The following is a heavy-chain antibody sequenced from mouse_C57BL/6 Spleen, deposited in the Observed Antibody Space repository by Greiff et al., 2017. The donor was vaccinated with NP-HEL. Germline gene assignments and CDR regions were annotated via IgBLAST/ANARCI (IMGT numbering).Heavy chain of an antibody. CDR2: IHPKSGST. J-gene: IGHJ2*01. CDR3: ALYGNYGGRDYFDY. Sequence: QVQLQQPGAELVKPGASVKLSCKASGYTFTSYWMHWVKQRPGQGLEWIGMIHPKSGSTNYNEKFKSKATLTVDKSSSTAYMQLSSLTSEDSAVYCCALYGNYGGRDYFDYWGQGTTLTVSP. D-gene: IGHD2-1*01. V-gene: IGHV1-64*01. CDR1: GYTFTSYW.